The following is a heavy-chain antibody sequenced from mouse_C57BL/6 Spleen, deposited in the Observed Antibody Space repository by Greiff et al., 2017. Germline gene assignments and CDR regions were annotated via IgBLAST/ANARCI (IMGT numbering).Heavy chain of an antibody. J-gene: IGHJ4*01. CDR1: GFTFSDYG. CDR2: ISSGSSTI. CDR3: ARRGYDDDIYAMDY. V-gene: IGHV5-17*01. D-gene: IGHD2-4*01. Sequence: EVQGVESGGGLVKPGGSLKLSCAASGFTFSDYGMHWVRQAPEKGLEWVAYISSGSSTIYYADTVKGRFTISRDNAKNTLFLQMTSLRSEDTAMYYCARRGYDDDIYAMDYWGQGTSVTVSS.